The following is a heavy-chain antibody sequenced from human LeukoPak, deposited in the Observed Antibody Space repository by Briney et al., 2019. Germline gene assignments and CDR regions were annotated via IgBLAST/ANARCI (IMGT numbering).Heavy chain of an antibody. CDR1: GFTFSGSA. J-gene: IGHJ5*02. V-gene: IGHV3-73*01. D-gene: IGHD1-26*01. CDR2: IRSKADSYAT. CDR3: IRHLGVGGNYYIT. Sequence: GGSLRLSCAASGFTFSGSAMHWVRQASGKGLEWVGCIRSKADSYATAYAASVKGRFTISRDDSKDTAYLQMNSLKTEDTAVYYCIRHLGVGGNYYITWGQGTLVTVSS.